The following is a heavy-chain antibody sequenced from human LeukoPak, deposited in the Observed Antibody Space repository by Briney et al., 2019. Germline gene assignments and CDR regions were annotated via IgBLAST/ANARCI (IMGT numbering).Heavy chain of an antibody. Sequence: RASVKVSCKASGYTFITYGLTWVRQAPGQGLEWMGWISVYNGNTNYAQKLQGRVTMTTDTSTTTAYMELRSLRSDDTGVYYCARGGSGYCSGGSCQRYYYMDVWGKGTTVTVSS. CDR3: ARGGSGYCSGGSCQRYYYMDV. CDR1: GYTFITYG. J-gene: IGHJ6*03. CDR2: ISVYNGNT. D-gene: IGHD2-15*01. V-gene: IGHV1-18*01.